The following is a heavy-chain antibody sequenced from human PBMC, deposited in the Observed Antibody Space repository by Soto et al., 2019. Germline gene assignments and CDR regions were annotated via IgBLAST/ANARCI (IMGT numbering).Heavy chain of an antibody. CDR3: ATQDVDTAMVFDY. V-gene: IGHV4-59*08. Sequence: VGYESSYRWTWNRQPPGKGLEWIGYIYYSGSTNYNPSLKSRVTISVDTSKNQFSLKLSSVTAADTAVYYCATQDVDTAMVFDYWGQGTLVTVSS. CDR1: VGYESSYR. D-gene: IGHD5-18*01. J-gene: IGHJ4*02. CDR2: IYYSGST.